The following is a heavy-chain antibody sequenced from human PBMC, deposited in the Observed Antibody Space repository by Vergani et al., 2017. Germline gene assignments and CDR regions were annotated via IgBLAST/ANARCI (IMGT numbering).Heavy chain of an antibody. CDR1: GYTFTSYG. V-gene: IGHV1-2*04. J-gene: IGHJ6*03. CDR3: ARGVPTIFGVCFPPAYYYYYMDV. D-gene: IGHD3-3*01. Sequence: QVQLVQSGAEVKKPGASVKVSCKASGYTFTSYGISWVRQAPGQGLEWMGWINPNSGGTNYAQKFQGWVTMTRDTSISTVYMELSRLRSDDTAVYYCARGVPTIFGVCFPPAYYYYYMDVWGKGTTVTVSS. CDR2: INPNSGGT.